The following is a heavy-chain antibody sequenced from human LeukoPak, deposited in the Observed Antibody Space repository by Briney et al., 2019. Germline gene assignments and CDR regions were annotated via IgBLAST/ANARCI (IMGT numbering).Heavy chain of an antibody. CDR1: GFTFSNYG. CDR3: ARDGGRGWYFDY. J-gene: IGHJ4*02. Sequence: GGSLRLSCAASGFTFSNYGMHWVRQAPGKGLEWVAVIWYDGSNKYYGDSVKGRFTISRDNSKNTLYLQMNSLRAEDTAVYYCARDGGRGWYFDYWGQGTLVTVSS. CDR2: IWYDGSNK. V-gene: IGHV3-33*01. D-gene: IGHD6-19*01.